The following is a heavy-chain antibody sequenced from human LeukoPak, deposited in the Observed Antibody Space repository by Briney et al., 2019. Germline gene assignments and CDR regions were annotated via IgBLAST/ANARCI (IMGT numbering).Heavy chain of an antibody. CDR1: GGSVSSYY. Sequence: SETLSLTCTVSGGSVSSYYWSWIRQPPGKALEWIGYVYYSGSTNYNPSLKSRVTISVDTSKNQFSLKLSSVTAADTAVYYCARDSHPDYGGTISLDAFDIWGQGTMVTVSS. CDR2: VYYSGST. D-gene: IGHD4-23*01. CDR3: ARDSHPDYGGTISLDAFDI. V-gene: IGHV4-59*02. J-gene: IGHJ3*02.